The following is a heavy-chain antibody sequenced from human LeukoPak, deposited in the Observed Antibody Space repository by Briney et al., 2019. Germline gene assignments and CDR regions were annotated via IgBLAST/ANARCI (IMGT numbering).Heavy chain of an antibody. CDR3: ASRGLVPPGYFDY. CDR1: GFTFTSSA. V-gene: IGHV1-58*02. J-gene: IGHJ4*02. D-gene: IGHD3/OR15-3a*01. CDR2: IVVGSGDT. Sequence: ASVKVSCKASGFTFTSSAMQWVRQARGQRLEWIGWIVVGSGDTDYAQKFQERVTITRDMSTGTAYMELSSLRSEDTAVYYCASRGLVPPGYFDYWGQGTLVTVSS.